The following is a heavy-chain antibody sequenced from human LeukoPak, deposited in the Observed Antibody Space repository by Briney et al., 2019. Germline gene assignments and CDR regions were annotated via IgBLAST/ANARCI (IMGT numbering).Heavy chain of an antibody. CDR3: ARVDYDFWSGHYSGFDY. Sequence: ASVKVSCKASGYTFTGYYMHWVRQAPGQGLEWMGWINPNSGGTNYAQKFQGRVTMTRDTSISTAYMELSRLRSDDTAVYYCARVDYDFWSGHYSGFDYWGQGTLVTVSS. V-gene: IGHV1-2*02. D-gene: IGHD3-3*01. J-gene: IGHJ4*02. CDR2: INPNSGGT. CDR1: GYTFTGYY.